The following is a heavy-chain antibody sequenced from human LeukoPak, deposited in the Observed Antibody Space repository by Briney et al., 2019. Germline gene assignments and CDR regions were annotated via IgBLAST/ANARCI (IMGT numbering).Heavy chain of an antibody. CDR2: ISGSGGST. CDR3: ARAYCGGDCYSSGMDV. J-gene: IGHJ6*02. Sequence: PGGSLRLSCAASGFTFSSYAMSWVRQAPGKGLEWVSAISGSGGSTYYADSVKGRFTISRDNSKNTLYLQMNSLRAEDTAVYYCARAYCGGDCYSSGMDVWGQGTTVTVSS. D-gene: IGHD2-21*02. V-gene: IGHV3-23*01. CDR1: GFTFSSYA.